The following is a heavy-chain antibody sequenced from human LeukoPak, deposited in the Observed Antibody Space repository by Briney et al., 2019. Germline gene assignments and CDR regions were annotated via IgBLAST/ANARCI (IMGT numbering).Heavy chain of an antibody. CDR2: IYYSGNT. CDR3: ARGGSGWYPSWFDP. J-gene: IGHJ5*02. D-gene: IGHD6-19*01. Sequence: SETLSLTCTVSGGSISNYYWSWIRQPPGKGLEWIGYIYYSGNTNYNPSLKSRVTISVDTSKSQFSLKLNSVTAADTAVYYCARGGSGWYPSWFDPWGQGTLVTVSS. CDR1: GGSISNYY. V-gene: IGHV4-59*01.